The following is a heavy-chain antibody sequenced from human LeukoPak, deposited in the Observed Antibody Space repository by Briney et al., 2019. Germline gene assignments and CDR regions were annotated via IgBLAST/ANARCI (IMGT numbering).Heavy chain of an antibody. D-gene: IGHD3-10*01. CDR3: ARDGPAQMVEFDY. Sequence: ASVKVSCTASGYTFSGTGWSLCWVRQAPGQGLECMGWIYPNNGATAYAQKFQGRVAMTRDTSISTAYMELRRLRPDDTAVYYCARDGPAQMVEFDYCGEGTLGTVSS. V-gene: IGHV1-2*02. CDR2: IYPNNGAT. CDR1: GYTFSGTGWS. J-gene: IGHJ4*02.